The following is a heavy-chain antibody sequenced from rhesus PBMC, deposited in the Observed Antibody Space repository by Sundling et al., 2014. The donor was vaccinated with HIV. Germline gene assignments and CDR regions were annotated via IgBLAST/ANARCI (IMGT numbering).Heavy chain of an antibody. D-gene: IGHD3-22*01. Sequence: QLQLQESGPGLVKPSETLSLTCAVSGGSISGGYGWSWIRQPPGKGLEWIGRMYDSSGTTIYNPSLTSRVTISTDTSMNQFSLKLRSVTAADAAVYYCARDPGGYYFDFWGQGVLVTVSS. J-gene: IGHJ4*01. V-gene: IGHV4-147*01. CDR3: ARDPGGYYFDF. CDR1: GGSISGGYG. CDR2: MYDSSGTT.